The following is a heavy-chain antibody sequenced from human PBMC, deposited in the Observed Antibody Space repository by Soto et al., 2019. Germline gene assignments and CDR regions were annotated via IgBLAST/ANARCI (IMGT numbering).Heavy chain of an antibody. J-gene: IGHJ5*02. CDR3: AGASSTKYCGGDCLNWFDP. V-gene: IGHV1-18*04. D-gene: IGHD2-21*02. CDR2: ISAYNGNT. Sequence: GASVKVSCKASGYTFTSYGISWVRQAPGQGLEWMGWISAYNGNTNYAQKLQGRVTMTTDTSTSTAYMELRSLRSDDTAVYYCAGASSTKYCGGDCLNWFDPWGQGTLVTVSS. CDR1: GYTFTSYG.